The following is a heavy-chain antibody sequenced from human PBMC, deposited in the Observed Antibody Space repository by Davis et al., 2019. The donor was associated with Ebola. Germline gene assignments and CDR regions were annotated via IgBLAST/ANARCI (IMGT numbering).Heavy chain of an antibody. CDR3: ARVGATTRAFDY. Sequence: PGGSLRLSCTVSGGSISSYYWSWIRQPPGKGLEWIGYIYYSGSTNYNPSLKSRVTISVDKSKNQFSLKLSSVTAADTAVYYCARVGATTRAFDYWGQGTLVTVSS. J-gene: IGHJ4*02. V-gene: IGHV4-59*12. CDR2: IYYSGST. CDR1: GGSISSYY. D-gene: IGHD1-26*01.